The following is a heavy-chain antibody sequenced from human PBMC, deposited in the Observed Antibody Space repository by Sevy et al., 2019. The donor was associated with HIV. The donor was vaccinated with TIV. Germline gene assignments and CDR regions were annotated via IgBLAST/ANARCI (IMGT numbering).Heavy chain of an antibody. J-gene: IGHJ4*02. CDR2: IYPGDSDT. Sequence: GESLKISCRGSGYRSTNYWIAWVRQMPGKGLEWMGMIYPGDSDTRYSPSFQGQVTISADKSINTAYLQLSSLRASDTAMYYCARSIAASYLDYWGLGTLVTVSS. CDR1: GYRSTNYW. D-gene: IGHD6-13*01. CDR3: ARSIAASYLDY. V-gene: IGHV5-51*01.